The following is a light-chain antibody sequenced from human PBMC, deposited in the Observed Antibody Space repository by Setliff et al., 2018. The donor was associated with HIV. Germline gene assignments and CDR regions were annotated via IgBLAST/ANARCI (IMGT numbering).Light chain of an antibody. CDR2: DNN. CDR1: NSNIGAGFD. V-gene: IGLV1-40*01. Sequence: QSALTQPPSVSGAPGQRVTISCTGNNSNIGAGFDVHWYQQLPGTAPKVLIYDNNNRPSGVPDRFSGTKSGSSASLAITGLQAEDEADYYCQSYDSSLSVGFGGGTKVTVL. J-gene: IGLJ2*01. CDR3: QSYDSSLSVG.